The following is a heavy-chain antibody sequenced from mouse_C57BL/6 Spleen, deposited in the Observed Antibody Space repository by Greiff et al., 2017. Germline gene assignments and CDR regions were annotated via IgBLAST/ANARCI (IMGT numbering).Heavy chain of an antibody. CDR2: IYPGDGDT. Sequence: QVQLQQSGPELVKPGASVKISCKASGYAFSSSWMNWVKQRPGKGLEWIGRIYPGDGDTNYNGKFKGKATLTADKSSSTAYMQLSSLTSEDSAVYFCAREGAMDYWGQGTSVTGSS. CDR1: GYAFSSSW. V-gene: IGHV1-82*01. J-gene: IGHJ4*01. CDR3: AREGAMDY.